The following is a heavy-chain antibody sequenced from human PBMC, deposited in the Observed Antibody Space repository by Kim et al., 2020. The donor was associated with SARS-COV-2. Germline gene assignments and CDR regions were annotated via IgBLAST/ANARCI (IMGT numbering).Heavy chain of an antibody. J-gene: IGHJ4*02. CDR3: ARGPNYDFWSGYRRPFDY. Sequence: KSRVTISVDTSKTQFSLKLSSVTAADTAVYYCARGPNYDFWSGYRRPFDYWGQGTLVTVSS. V-gene: IGHV4-34*01. D-gene: IGHD3-3*01.